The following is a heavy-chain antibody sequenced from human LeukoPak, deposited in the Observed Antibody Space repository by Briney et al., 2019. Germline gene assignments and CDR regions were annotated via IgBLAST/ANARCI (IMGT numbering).Heavy chain of an antibody. Sequence: GGSLRLSCAASGFTFSSYAMHWVRQAPGKGLEWVAAISYDGSNEYYADSVKGRFTTSRDNSKNTLYLQMNSLRAEDTAVYHCARGRNIVATSGYFDYWGQGTLVTVSS. D-gene: IGHD5-12*01. V-gene: IGHV3-30-3*01. CDR3: ARGRNIVATSGYFDY. J-gene: IGHJ4*02. CDR2: ISYDGSNE. CDR1: GFTFSSYA.